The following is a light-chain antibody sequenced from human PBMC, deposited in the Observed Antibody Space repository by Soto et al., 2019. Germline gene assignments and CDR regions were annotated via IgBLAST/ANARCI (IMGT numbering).Light chain of an antibody. Sequence: EIVLTQSPGILSLSPGERATLSCRASRTMRSRYLAWYQQKPGQATRLLIYSASSRATGIPDRFSGSGSETDFTLTISRLEPADFAVYYCQQYGYSPNTFGQGTKLEIK. CDR1: RTMRSRY. V-gene: IGKV3-20*01. J-gene: IGKJ2*01. CDR2: SAS. CDR3: QQYGYSPNT.